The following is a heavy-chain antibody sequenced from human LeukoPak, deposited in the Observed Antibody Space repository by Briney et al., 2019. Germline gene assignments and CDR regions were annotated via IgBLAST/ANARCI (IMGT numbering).Heavy chain of an antibody. D-gene: IGHD6-13*01. V-gene: IGHV3-30*03. J-gene: IGHJ6*03. CDR1: GFTFSSYG. CDR3: ARTAYSSSWWTGTYYYYYMDV. CDR2: IPYDGSNK. Sequence: GGSLRLSCAASGFTFSSYGMHWVRQAPGKGLEWVAVIPYDGSNKYYADSVKGRFTISRDNAKNSLYLQMNSLRAEDTAVYYCARTAYSSSWWTGTYYYYYMDVWGKGTTVTISS.